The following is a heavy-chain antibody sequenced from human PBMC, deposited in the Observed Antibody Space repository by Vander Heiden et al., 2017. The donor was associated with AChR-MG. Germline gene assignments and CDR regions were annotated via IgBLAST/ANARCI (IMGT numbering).Heavy chain of an antibody. CDR3: ARGASVVTAILVFGFDY. J-gene: IGHJ4*02. CDR1: GGTFSSYA. CDR2: IIPIFGTA. V-gene: IGHV1-69*06. Sequence: QVQLVQSGAEVKKPGSSVKVSCKASGGTFSSYAISWVRQAPGQGLEWMGGIIPIFGTANYAQKFQGRVTITADKSTSTAYMELSSLRSEDTAVYYCARGASVVTAILVFGFDYWGQGTLVTVSS. D-gene: IGHD2-21*02.